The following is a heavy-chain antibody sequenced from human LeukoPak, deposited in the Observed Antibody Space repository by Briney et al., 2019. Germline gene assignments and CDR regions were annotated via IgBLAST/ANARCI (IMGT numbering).Heavy chain of an antibody. Sequence: PSETLSLTCAVYGGSFSGYYWSWIRQPPGKGLEWIGEINHGGSTNYNPSLKSRVTISVDTSKNQFSLKLSSVTAADTAVYYCARAGIAAAGNDYWGQGTLVTVSS. CDR3: ARAGIAAAGNDY. J-gene: IGHJ4*02. CDR1: GGSFSGYY. D-gene: IGHD6-13*01. V-gene: IGHV4-34*01. CDR2: INHGGST.